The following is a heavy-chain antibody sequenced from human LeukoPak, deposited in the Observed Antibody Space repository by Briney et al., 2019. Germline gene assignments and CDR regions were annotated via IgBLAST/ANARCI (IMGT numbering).Heavy chain of an antibody. D-gene: IGHD4-23*01. V-gene: IGHV4-4*02. CDR1: GGSISSSNW. CDR2: IYHSGST. Sequence: VKASETLSLTCAVSGGSISSSNWWSWVRQPPGKGLEWIGEIYHSGSTNYNPSLKSRVTISVDKSKNQFSLKLSSVTAADTAVYYCARRYGGNFGFYYYYYMDVWGKGTTVTVSS. CDR3: ARRYGGNFGFYYYYYMDV. J-gene: IGHJ6*03.